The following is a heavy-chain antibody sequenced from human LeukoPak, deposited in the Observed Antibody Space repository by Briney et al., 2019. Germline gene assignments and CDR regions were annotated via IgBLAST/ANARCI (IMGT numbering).Heavy chain of an antibody. CDR1: GYTFSSYS. J-gene: IGHJ4*02. V-gene: IGHV3-21*01. Sequence: GGSLRLSCAASGYTFSSYSINWVRQAPGKGLEWVSSISVRSNYIYYADSVRGRFRISRDDARDSLYLQMNSLRAEDTAVYYCVRLRRNSDTSGFYYYYEFWGQGTLVTVSS. CDR3: VRLRRNSDTSGFYYYYEF. CDR2: ISVRSNYI. D-gene: IGHD3-22*01.